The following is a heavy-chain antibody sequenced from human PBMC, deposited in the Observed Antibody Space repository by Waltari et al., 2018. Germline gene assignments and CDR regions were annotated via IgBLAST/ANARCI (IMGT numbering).Heavy chain of an antibody. J-gene: IGHJ6*02. CDR3: ASLLWALSGSGSYYNVGYYYYGMDV. V-gene: IGHV4-34*01. Sequence: QVQLQQWGAGLLKRSETLSLTCPVYGGSFSGYYWSWFRQPPGKGLEWIGEINHSGSTNYNPSLKSRVTISVDTSKNQFSLKLSSVTAADTAVYYCASLLWALSGSGSYYNVGYYYYGMDVWGQGTTVTVSS. CDR1: GGSFSGYY. D-gene: IGHD3-10*01. CDR2: INHSGST.